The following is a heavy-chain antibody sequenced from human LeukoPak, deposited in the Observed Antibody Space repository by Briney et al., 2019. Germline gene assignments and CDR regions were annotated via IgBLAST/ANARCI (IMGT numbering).Heavy chain of an antibody. CDR1: GFTFSSYG. V-gene: IGHV3-30*02. J-gene: IGHJ4*02. D-gene: IGHD1-1*01. Sequence: GGSLRLSCAASGFTFSSYGMHWVRQAPGKGLEWVAFIRYDGSNKYYADSVKGRFTISRDNSKNTLYLQMSGLRAEDTAVYYCAKGTGDMGYYFDYWGQGTLVTVSS. CDR2: IRYDGSNK. CDR3: AKGTGDMGYYFDY.